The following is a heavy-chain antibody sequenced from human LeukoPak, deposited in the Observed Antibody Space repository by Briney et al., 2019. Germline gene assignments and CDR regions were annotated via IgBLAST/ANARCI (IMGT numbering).Heavy chain of an antibody. J-gene: IGHJ6*03. CDR3: ARDLTYYYYMDV. Sequence: PGGSLRLSCAGSGFTFSNYSMDWVRQAPGKGLEWVSSIRSSFNYIYYADSVKGRFTISRDNTKKSLYLQMNSLRAEDTAVYYCARDLTYYYYMDVWGKGTTVTVSS. CDR1: GFTFSNYS. CDR2: IRSSFNYI. V-gene: IGHV3-21*01.